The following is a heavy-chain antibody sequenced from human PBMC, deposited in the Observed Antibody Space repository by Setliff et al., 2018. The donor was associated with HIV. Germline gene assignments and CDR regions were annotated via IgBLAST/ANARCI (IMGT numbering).Heavy chain of an antibody. V-gene: IGHV4-34*01. CDR1: GGSFSGFS. CDR3: ARLGRRDGWGRIAVSGWTWFDP. J-gene: IGHJ5*02. CDR2: IHHSGST. D-gene: IGHD6-19*01. Sequence: KPSETLSLTCAVYGGSFSGFSWTWIRQPPGKGLQWIGEIHHSGSTNYNPSLNSRVTISLDTSKNQFSLRLTSVIAADTAVYYCARLGRRDGWGRIAVSGWTWFDPWGQGTLVTVSS.